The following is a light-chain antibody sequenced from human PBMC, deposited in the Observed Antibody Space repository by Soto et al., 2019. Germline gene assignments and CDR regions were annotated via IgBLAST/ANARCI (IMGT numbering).Light chain of an antibody. CDR3: QQYGSSPVT. Sequence: EIVLTQSPGTLSLSPGERATLSSRASQRVGSSYLAWYQQKPGQAPRLLIYGASSRATGIPDRFSGSGSGTDFSLTISRLEPEDFAVYYCQQYGSSPVTFGQGTKLEIK. CDR1: QRVGSSY. J-gene: IGKJ2*01. V-gene: IGKV3-20*01. CDR2: GAS.